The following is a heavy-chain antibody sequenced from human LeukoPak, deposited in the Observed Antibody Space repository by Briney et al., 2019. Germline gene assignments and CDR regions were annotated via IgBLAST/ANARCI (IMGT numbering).Heavy chain of an antibody. V-gene: IGHV4-4*02. CDR2: IYHSGST. CDR3: ARVQADYDCCMDV. Sequence: PSETLSLTCAVSGGSISSSNWWSWVRQPPGKGLEWIGEIYHSGSTNYNPSLKSRVTISVDKSKNQFSLKLSSVAAADTAVYYCARVQADYDCCMDVWGKGTTVTVSS. CDR1: GGSISSSNW. J-gene: IGHJ6*04.